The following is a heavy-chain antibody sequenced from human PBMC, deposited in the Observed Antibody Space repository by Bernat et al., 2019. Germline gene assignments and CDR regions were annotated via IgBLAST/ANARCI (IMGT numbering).Heavy chain of an antibody. V-gene: IGHV1-69*08. CDR2: IIPILGIA. D-gene: IGHD2-2*01. J-gene: IGHJ3*02. CDR1: GGTFSSYT. Sequence: QVQLVQSGAEVKKPGSSVKVSCKASGGTFSSYTISWVRQAPGQGLEWMGRIIPILGIANYAQKFQGRVTITADKSTSTAYMELSSLRSEDTAVYYCARERYCSSTSCLWAFDIWGQGTMVTVSS. CDR3: ARERYCSSTSCLWAFDI.